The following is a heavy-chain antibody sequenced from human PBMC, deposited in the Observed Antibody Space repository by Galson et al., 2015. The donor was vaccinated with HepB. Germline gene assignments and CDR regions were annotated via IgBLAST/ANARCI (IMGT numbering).Heavy chain of an antibody. CDR3: ARESTYGGNSGAFDI. D-gene: IGHD4-23*01. CDR2: IYYSGST. Sequence: ETLSLTCTVSGGSVSSGTYYWTWIRQPPGKGLEWIGYIYYSGSTYYNPSLKSRVTISVDTSKNQFSLKLSSVTAADTAVYYCARESTYGGNSGAFDIWGQGTMVTVSS. CDR1: GGSVSSGTYY. J-gene: IGHJ3*02. V-gene: IGHV4-61*01.